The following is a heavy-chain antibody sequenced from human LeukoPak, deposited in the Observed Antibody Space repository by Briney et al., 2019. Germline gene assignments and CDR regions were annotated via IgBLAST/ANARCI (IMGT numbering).Heavy chain of an antibody. Sequence: ASVKVSCKASGYSFIRYHIHWVRQAPGQGLEWMGRINPNSGGTNYAQKFQGRVTMTRDTSISTAYMELSRLRSDDTAVYYCARGGAAMDQYWGQGTLVTVSS. V-gene: IGHV1-2*06. CDR1: GYSFIRYH. CDR2: INPNSGGT. J-gene: IGHJ4*02. CDR3: ARGGAAMDQY. D-gene: IGHD5-18*01.